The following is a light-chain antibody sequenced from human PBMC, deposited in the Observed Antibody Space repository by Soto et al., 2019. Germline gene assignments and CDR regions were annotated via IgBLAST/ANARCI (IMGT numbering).Light chain of an antibody. J-gene: IGKJ3*01. CDR3: LQNYNYPT. V-gene: IGKV1-6*01. CDR1: QGIRND. CDR2: AAS. Sequence: AIQMTQSPTSLSASVGDRVTITCRASQGIRNDLGWYQQKPGKAPKLLIYAASSLQSGVPSRFSGSGSGTDFTLTISSLQPEDFATYYCLQNYNYPTFGPGTKVDIK.